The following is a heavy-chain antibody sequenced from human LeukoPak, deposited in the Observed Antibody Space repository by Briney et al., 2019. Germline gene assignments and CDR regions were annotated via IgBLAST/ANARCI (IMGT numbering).Heavy chain of an antibody. J-gene: IGHJ4*02. V-gene: IGHV3-23*01. Sequence: GGSLRLSCAVSGFPYSSYAMSWVRQAPGKGLEGVSTISGSGDTYYVDSVKGRFTISRDNSKNTLYLQMNSLRAEDTAVYYCAKEGGYNYGYLDYWGQGSLVTVSS. D-gene: IGHD5-18*01. CDR1: GFPYSSYA. CDR2: ISGSGDT. CDR3: AKEGGYNYGYLDY.